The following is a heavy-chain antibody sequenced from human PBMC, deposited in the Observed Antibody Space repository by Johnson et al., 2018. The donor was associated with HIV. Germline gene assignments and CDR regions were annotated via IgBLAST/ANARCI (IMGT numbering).Heavy chain of an antibody. CDR2: ISYDGSNK. J-gene: IGHJ3*02. D-gene: IGHD3/OR15-3a*01. CDR3: AKGDLDCTDDFCYVDAFDM. CDR1: GFTFSSFG. Sequence: QVHLVESGGGVVQPGRSLRLSCATSGFTFSSFGMHWVRQAPGKGLEWVAVISYDGSNKYYADSVKARFLISRDNSKNTLYLQMNSLRSEDTGVFYCAKGDLDCTDDFCYVDAFDMWGQGTMVTVSS. V-gene: IGHV3-30*18.